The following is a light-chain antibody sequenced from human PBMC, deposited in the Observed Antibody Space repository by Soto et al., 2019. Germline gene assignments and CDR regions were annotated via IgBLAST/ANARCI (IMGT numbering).Light chain of an antibody. CDR2: LNSDGSH. CDR3: QTWDTGSVI. CDR1: SGHSSYA. V-gene: IGLV4-69*01. J-gene: IGLJ2*01. Sequence: QSVLTQSPSASASLGASVKFTCTLSSGHSSYAIAWHQQQPEKGPRYLMKLNSDGSHHKGDGIPDRCSGSSSGAERYLTISSLEAEDEADYYCQTWDTGSVIFGGGTKLTVL.